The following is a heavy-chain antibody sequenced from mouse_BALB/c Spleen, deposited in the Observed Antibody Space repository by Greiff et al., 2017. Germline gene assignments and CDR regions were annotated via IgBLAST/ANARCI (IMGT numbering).Heavy chain of an antibody. V-gene: IGHV1-9*01. J-gene: IGHJ3*01. D-gene: IGHD2-3*01. CDR1: GYTFSSYW. CDR2: ILPGSGST. CDR3: ARRYLDGGEFAY. Sequence: LMKPGASVKISCKATGYTFSSYWIEWVKQRPGHGLEWIGEILPGSGSTNYNEKFKGKATFTADTSSNTAYMQLSSLTSEDSAVYYCARRYLDGGEFAYWGQGTLVTVSA.